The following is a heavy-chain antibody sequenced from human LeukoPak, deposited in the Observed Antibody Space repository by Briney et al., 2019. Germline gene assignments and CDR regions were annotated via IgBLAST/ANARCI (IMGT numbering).Heavy chain of an antibody. CDR2: VEIDGSDE. CDR3: AKKTCGGRCAGVFDF. Sequence: PGGSLRLSCAASGFTFSNFVMDWVRQAPGRGLEWVAAVEIDGSDEYYADSVKGRFTISRDNHMNTLYLQLNSLRVEDTAVYYCAKKTCGGRCAGVFDFWGQGTMVTVSS. D-gene: IGHD2-21*01. CDR1: GFTFSNFV. V-gene: IGHV3-30-3*01. J-gene: IGHJ3*01.